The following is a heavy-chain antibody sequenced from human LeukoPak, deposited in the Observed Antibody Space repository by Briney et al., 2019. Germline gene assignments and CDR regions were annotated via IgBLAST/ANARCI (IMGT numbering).Heavy chain of an antibody. CDR2: ISSSGSTI. CDR3: ARGVLEAAAGLPKVYAFDI. V-gene: IGHV3-11*01. D-gene: IGHD6-13*01. J-gene: IGHJ3*02. CDR1: GFTFSDYY. Sequence: GGSLRLSCAASGFTFSDYYVSWIRQAPGKGLEWVSYISSSGSTIYYADSVEGRFTISRDNAKNSLYLQMNSLRAEDTAVYYCARGVLEAAAGLPKVYAFDIWGQGTMVTVSS.